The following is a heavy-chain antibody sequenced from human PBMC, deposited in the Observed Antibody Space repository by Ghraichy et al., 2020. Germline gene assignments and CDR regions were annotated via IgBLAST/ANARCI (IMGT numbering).Heavy chain of an antibody. CDR1: GYTFTGYY. Sequence: SVKVSCKASGYTFTGYYMHWVRQAPGQGLEWMGWINPNRGGTNYAQKFQGWVTMTRDTSISTAYMELSRLRSDDTAVYYCARGTRITIFGVVIGHYYFDYWGQGTLVTVSS. CDR3: ARGTRITIFGVVIGHYYFDY. V-gene: IGHV1-2*04. CDR2: INPNRGGT. J-gene: IGHJ4*02. D-gene: IGHD3-3*01.